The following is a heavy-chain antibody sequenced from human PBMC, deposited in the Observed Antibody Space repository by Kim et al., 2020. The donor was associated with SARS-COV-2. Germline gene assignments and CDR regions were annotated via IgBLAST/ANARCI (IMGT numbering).Heavy chain of an antibody. Sequence: GGSLRLSCVASGFSFSNFWMHWVRQAPGKGLVWVARIDTDGTTETADSVKGRFIVSRDTYRNTLHLQMNTLRVEDTAFYYCTRRCFTSGSYPFVYWGPAT. D-gene: IGHD1-26*01. CDR2: IDTDGTTE. V-gene: IGHV3-74*03. J-gene: IGHJ4*02. CDR3: TRRCFTSGSYPFVY. CDR1: GFSFSNFW.